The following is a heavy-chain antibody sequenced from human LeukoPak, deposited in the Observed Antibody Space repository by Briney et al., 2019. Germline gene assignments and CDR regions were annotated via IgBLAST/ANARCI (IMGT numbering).Heavy chain of an antibody. D-gene: IGHD6-13*01. J-gene: IGHJ4*02. CDR2: INAGNGNT. V-gene: IGHV1-3*01. Sequence: ASVKVSCKASGYTFTSYAMHWVRQAPGQRLEWMGWINAGNGNTKYSQKFQGRVTITRDTSAGTAYMELSSLRSEDTAMYYCAREGGSSSFDYWGQGTLVTVSS. CDR3: AREGGSSSFDY. CDR1: GYTFTSYA.